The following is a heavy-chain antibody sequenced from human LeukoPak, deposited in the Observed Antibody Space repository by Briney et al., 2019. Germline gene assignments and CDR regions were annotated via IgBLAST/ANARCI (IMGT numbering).Heavy chain of an antibody. J-gene: IGHJ6*02. D-gene: IGHD2-2*02. Sequence: SETLSLTCAVYGGSFSGYYWSWIRQPPGRGLEWIGEINHSGSTNYNPSLKSRVTISVDTSKNQFSLKLSSVTAADTAVYYCAGGRIVVVPAAILVSYYYCYGMDVWGQGTTVTVSS. V-gene: IGHV4-34*01. CDR2: INHSGST. CDR1: GGSFSGYY. CDR3: AGGRIVVVPAAILVSYYYCYGMDV.